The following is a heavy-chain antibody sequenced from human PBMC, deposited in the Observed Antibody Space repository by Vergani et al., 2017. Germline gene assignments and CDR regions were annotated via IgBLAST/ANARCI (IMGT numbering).Heavy chain of an antibody. Sequence: EVQLLESGGILVQPGESLTLSCAASGFTFSNSAVSWVRQAPGRGLAWVSSISGPGLSTYYADSVKGRFSISRDNSKNTVFLQMHSLRAEDTAIYYCVKEKIDLGSYFFDSWGHGILVTVSS. CDR3: VKEKIDLGSYFFDS. J-gene: IGHJ4*01. CDR2: ISGPGLST. V-gene: IGHV3-23*01. CDR1: GFTFSNSA. D-gene: IGHD2/OR15-2a*01.